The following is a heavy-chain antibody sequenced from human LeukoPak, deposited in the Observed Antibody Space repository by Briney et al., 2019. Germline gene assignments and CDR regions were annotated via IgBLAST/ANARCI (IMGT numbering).Heavy chain of an antibody. J-gene: IGHJ5*02. CDR3: ARGPRYCSSTSCPTATWFDP. V-gene: IGHV1-8*03. CDR2: MNPNSGNT. D-gene: IGHD2-2*01. Sequence: ASVKVSCKGSGYTFTSYDINWVRQATGQGLEWMGWMNPNSGNTGYAQKLQGRVAITRNTSISTAYMELSSLRSEDTAVYYCARGPRYCSSTSCPTATWFDPWGQGTLVTVSS. CDR1: GYTFTSYD.